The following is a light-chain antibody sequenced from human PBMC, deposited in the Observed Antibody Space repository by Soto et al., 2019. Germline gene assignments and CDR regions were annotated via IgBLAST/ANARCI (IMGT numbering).Light chain of an antibody. CDR3: QQYGSSPFT. J-gene: IGKJ4*01. V-gene: IGKV3-20*01. CDR1: QSVSSSY. CDR2: GAS. Sequence: EIVLTQSPGTLSLSPGERATLSCTASQSVSSSYLAWYQQKPGQAPRLLIYGASSRGTGIPDRFSGSGSGTDFTLTISGLEPEDFAVYYCQQYGSSPFTFGGGTKVEIK.